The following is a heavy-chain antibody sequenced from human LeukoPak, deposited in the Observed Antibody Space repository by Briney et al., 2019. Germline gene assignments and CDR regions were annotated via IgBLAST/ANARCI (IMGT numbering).Heavy chain of an antibody. CDR2: ISNNGGYT. Sequence: PGGSLRLSCAASGFTFSSSAMSWVRQAPGKGLEWVSAISNNGGYTYYADSVQGRFTISRDNSKSTLCLQMNSLRAEDTAVYYCARVHFSSSPYFDYWGQGTLVTVSS. V-gene: IGHV3-23*01. CDR3: ARVHFSSSPYFDY. D-gene: IGHD6-6*01. CDR1: GFTFSSSA. J-gene: IGHJ4*02.